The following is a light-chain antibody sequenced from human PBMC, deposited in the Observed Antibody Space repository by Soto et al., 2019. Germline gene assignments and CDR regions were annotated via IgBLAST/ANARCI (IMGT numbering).Light chain of an antibody. V-gene: IGKV3-20*01. CDR1: QGVSSTY. J-gene: IGKJ1*01. Sequence: EIVLTQSPGTLSLSPGERATLSCRASQGVSSTYLAWYQRKPGQAPRLLIYGASFRATGIPDRFSGSGSGTDFTLTISRLEPEDFAVYYCQQFGGSSRTFGQGTKVEIK. CDR2: GAS. CDR3: QQFGGSSRT.